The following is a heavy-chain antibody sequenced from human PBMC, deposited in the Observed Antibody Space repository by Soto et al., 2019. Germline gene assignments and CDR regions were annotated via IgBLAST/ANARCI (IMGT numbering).Heavy chain of an antibody. CDR3: AKDSPPRYSGASPPD. Sequence: PGGSLRLSCAASGFTFSSYWISWVRQAPGKGLEWVATIKQDGSEKYYLDSVKGRFTISRDNAKNSLYLQMSSLRAEDTAVYYCAKDSPPRYSGASPPDWGQGTLVTVSS. CDR1: GFTFSSYW. V-gene: IGHV3-7*01. D-gene: IGHD5-12*01. J-gene: IGHJ4*02. CDR2: IKQDGSEK.